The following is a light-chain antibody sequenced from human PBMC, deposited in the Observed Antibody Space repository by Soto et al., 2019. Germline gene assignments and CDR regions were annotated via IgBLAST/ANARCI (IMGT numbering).Light chain of an antibody. J-gene: IGKJ4*01. Sequence: DIQMTQSPSSLSASVGDRVTITCRASQSISNNLNWYQQKPGKAPRLLIYAASILQSGVPSSFSGSGSWTDFTLSNSSLRPVDFATYYCQQSYSTPLTFGRGTKVEIK. CDR2: AAS. CDR1: QSISNN. CDR3: QQSYSTPLT. V-gene: IGKV1-39*01.